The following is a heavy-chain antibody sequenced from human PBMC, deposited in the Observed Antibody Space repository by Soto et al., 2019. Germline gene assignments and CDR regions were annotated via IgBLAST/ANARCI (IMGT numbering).Heavy chain of an antibody. Sequence: GGSLRLSCAVSGFTFSGSVMHWVRQASGKRLEWVGRIRSTINSYATAYTESVEGRFTISRDDSKNTAYLQMNSLKTEDTAVYYCASRSGDTVMIDRPDYWGQGTLVTVSS. D-gene: IGHD3-10*01. CDR1: GFTFSGSV. V-gene: IGHV3-73*01. J-gene: IGHJ4*02. CDR2: IRSTINSYAT. CDR3: ASRSGDTVMIDRPDY.